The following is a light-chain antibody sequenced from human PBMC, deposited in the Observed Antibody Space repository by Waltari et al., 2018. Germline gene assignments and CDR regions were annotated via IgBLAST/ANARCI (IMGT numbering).Light chain of an antibody. CDR2: RAS. J-gene: IGKJ1*01. V-gene: IGKV1-5*03. CDR1: QSISNW. Sequence: DIQMTKAPFTLSASVGDRVTITCRASQSISNWLAWYQQKPGRAPNLLIYRASNLESGVPSRFSGSGSGTEFTLTISGLQPDDFATYYCQQYNRYSWTFGQGTKVEIK. CDR3: QQYNRYSWT.